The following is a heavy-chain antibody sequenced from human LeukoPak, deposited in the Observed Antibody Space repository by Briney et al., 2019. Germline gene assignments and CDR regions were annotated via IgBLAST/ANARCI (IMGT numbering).Heavy chain of an antibody. V-gene: IGHV1-69*01. J-gene: IGHJ6*03. CDR2: IIPIFGTA. Sequence: GSSVKVSCKASGGTFISYAISWVRQAPGQGLEWMGGIIPIFGTANYAQKFQGRVTITADESTSTAYMELSSLRSEDTAVYYCASFRPGYYYYMDVWGKGTTVTVSS. D-gene: IGHD6-6*01. CDR3: ASFRPGYYYYMDV. CDR1: GGTFISYA.